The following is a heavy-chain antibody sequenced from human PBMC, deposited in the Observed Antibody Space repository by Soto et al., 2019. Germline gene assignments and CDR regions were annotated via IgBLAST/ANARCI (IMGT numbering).Heavy chain of an antibody. Sequence: EELLVESGGGLVQPGGSLKLSCAASGFRLRDSSIYWVRQASGKGLEWVGRIRSKNNDYATAYGAPVKGRFIISRDDSKNTAYLKMERLKTEDTAVYCCSRLRHFNRIRCYGERWGQGTLVTVSS. CDR2: IRSKNNDYAT. CDR3: SRLRHFNRIRCYGER. CDR1: GFRLRDSS. V-gene: IGHV3-73*02. J-gene: IGHJ4*02. D-gene: IGHD2-2*01.